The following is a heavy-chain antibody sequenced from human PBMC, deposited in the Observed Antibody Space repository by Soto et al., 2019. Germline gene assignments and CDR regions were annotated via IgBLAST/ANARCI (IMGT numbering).Heavy chain of an antibody. CDR3: ARGSSSSPFDY. J-gene: IGHJ4*02. Sequence: SETLSLTCAVYGGSFSGYYWSWIRQPPGKGLEWIGEINHSGSTNYNPSLKSRVTISVDTSKNQFSLKLSSVTAADTAVYYCARGSSSSPFDYWGQGTLVTVSS. CDR1: GGSFSGYY. CDR2: INHSGST. V-gene: IGHV4-34*01. D-gene: IGHD6-6*01.